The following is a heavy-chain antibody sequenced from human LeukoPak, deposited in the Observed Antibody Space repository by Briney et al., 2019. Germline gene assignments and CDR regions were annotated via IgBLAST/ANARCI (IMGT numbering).Heavy chain of an antibody. CDR1: GYTFTSYG. CDR2: ISAYNGNT. D-gene: IGHD3-9*01. CDR3: ARDDGGDILTGFYYFDY. J-gene: IGHJ4*02. Sequence: ASVKVSCKASGYTFTSYGISWVRQAPGQGLEWMGWISAYNGNTNYAQKLQGRVTMTTDTSTSTDYMELRSLRSDDTAVYYCARDDGGDILTGFYYFDYWGQGTLVTVSS. V-gene: IGHV1-18*01.